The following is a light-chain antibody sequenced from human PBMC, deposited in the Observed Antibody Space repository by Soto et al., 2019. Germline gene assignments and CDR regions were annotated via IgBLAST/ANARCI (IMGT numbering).Light chain of an antibody. J-gene: IGLJ1*01. Sequence: LTQPASVSGSPGQSITISCTGTSSDVGNYIFVSWYRQHPGKAPKLMIYDINNRPSGVSNRFSGSKSGNTASLTISGLQAEDEADYYCVSYTTSASYVFGTGTKVTVL. CDR3: VSYTTSASYV. CDR2: DIN. CDR1: SSDVGNYIF. V-gene: IGLV2-14*01.